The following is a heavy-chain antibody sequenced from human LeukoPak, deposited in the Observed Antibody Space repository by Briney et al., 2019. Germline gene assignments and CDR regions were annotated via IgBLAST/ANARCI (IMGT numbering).Heavy chain of an antibody. D-gene: IGHD5-12*01. V-gene: IGHV3-7*01. J-gene: IGHJ4*02. CDR1: GFSFTKYW. Sequence: GGSLRPSCVASGFSFTKYWMTWVRQAPGKGLEWVARLHPDGSERNYVGSVEGRFTVFGDNAKSSLFLQMHSLRVEDTAVYYCARGGYSFDYLGQGTLVTAPS. CDR2: LHPDGSER. CDR3: ARGGYSFDY.